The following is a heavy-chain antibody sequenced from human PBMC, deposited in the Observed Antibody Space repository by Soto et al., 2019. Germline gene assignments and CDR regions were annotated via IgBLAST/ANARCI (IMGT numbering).Heavy chain of an antibody. CDR1: GGTFSSYA. Sequence: ASVKVSCKASGGTFSSYAISWVRQAPGQGLEWMGWINAGNGNTKYSQKFQGRVTITRDTSASTAYMELSSLRSEDTAVYYCARDHESSGWADWGQGTLVTVSS. CDR3: ARDHESSGWAD. J-gene: IGHJ4*02. CDR2: INAGNGNT. D-gene: IGHD6-19*01. V-gene: IGHV1-3*01.